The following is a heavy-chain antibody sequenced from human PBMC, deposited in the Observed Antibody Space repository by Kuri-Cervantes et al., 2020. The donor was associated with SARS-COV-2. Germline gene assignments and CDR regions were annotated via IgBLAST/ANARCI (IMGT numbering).Heavy chain of an antibody. CDR1: GFTFSSYA. D-gene: IGHD3-9*01. CDR2: ISGSGGST. Sequence: GESLKISCAASGFTFSSYAMHWVRQAPGKGLEWVSAISGSGGSTYYADSVKGRFTISRDNSKNTLYLQMNSLRAEDTAVYYCAKEDYDILTGSFDYWGQGTLVTVSS. J-gene: IGHJ4*02. V-gene: IGHV3-23*01. CDR3: AKEDYDILTGSFDY.